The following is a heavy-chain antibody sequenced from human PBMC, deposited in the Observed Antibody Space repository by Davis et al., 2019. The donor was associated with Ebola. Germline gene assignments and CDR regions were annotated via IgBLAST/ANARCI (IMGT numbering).Heavy chain of an antibody. Sequence: SETLSLTCTVSGGSIRSYYWSWIRQSPGKGLEWIGYIYYSGFTNYNPSLKSRATISVDTSKNQFSLKLSSVTAADTAVYYCARGKVKYGMGVWGQGTTVTVSS. CDR2: IYYSGFT. J-gene: IGHJ6*02. CDR1: GGSIRSYY. D-gene: IGHD3-10*01. V-gene: IGHV4-59*08. CDR3: ARGKVKYGMGV.